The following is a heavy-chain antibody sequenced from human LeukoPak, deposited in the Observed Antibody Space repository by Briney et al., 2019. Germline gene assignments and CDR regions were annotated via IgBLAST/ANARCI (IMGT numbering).Heavy chain of an antibody. CDR2: ISGSGGST. Sequence: GGSLRLSCAASGFTFSSYAMSWVRQAPGKGLEWVSAISGSGGSTYYADFVKGRFTISRDNSKNTLYLQMNSLRAEDTAVYYCAKVHSSGWNFDYWGQGTLVTVSS. D-gene: IGHD6-19*01. J-gene: IGHJ4*02. V-gene: IGHV3-23*01. CDR3: AKVHSSGWNFDY. CDR1: GFTFSSYA.